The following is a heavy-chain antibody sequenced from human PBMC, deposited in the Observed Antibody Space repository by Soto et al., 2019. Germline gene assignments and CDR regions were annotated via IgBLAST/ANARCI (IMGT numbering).Heavy chain of an antibody. CDR3: ARDRREFSSSFYDY. CDR1: GFTFSSYG. CDR2: IWYDGSNK. D-gene: IGHD6-13*01. Sequence: GGSLRLSCAASGFTFSSYGMHWVRQAPGKGLEWVAVIWYDGSNKYYADSVKGRFTISRDNSKNTLYLQMNSLRAEDTAVYYCARDRREFSSSFYDYWGQGTLVTVSS. J-gene: IGHJ4*02. V-gene: IGHV3-33*01.